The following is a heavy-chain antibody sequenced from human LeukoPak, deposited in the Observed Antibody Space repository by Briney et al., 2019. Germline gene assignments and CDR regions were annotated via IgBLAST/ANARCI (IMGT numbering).Heavy chain of an antibody. Sequence: SETLSLTCAVYGGSFSGYYWSWIRQPPGKGLEWIGEINHSGSTNYNPSLKSRVTISVDTSKNQFSLKLSSVTAADTAVYYCARGYRRRSGGSLLQLNWFDPWGQGTLVTVSS. D-gene: IGHD3-10*01. CDR3: ARGYRRRSGGSLLQLNWFDP. V-gene: IGHV4-34*01. CDR2: INHSGST. J-gene: IGHJ5*02. CDR1: GGSFSGYY.